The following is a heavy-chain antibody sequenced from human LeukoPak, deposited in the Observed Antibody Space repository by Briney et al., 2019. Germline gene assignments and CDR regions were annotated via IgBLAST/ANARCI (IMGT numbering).Heavy chain of an antibody. CDR3: AKDLLTMVRGVLDY. J-gene: IGHJ4*02. CDR2: ISGSGGST. Sequence: PGGSLRPSCAASGFTFSSYAMGWVRQAPGKGLEWVSAISGSGGSTYYADSVKGRFTISRDNSKNTLYLQMNSLRAEDTAVYYCAKDLLTMVRGVLDYWGQGTLVTVSS. D-gene: IGHD3-10*01. V-gene: IGHV3-23*01. CDR1: GFTFSSYA.